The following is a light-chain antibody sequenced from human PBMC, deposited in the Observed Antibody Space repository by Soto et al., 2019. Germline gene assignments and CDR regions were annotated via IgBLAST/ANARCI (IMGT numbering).Light chain of an antibody. CDR3: QHADSFPLIT. J-gene: IGKJ5*01. CDR2: AAS. CDR1: QSIAGY. Sequence: DIQMTQSPSSLSASVGDRVTITCRASQSIAGYLSWYQQRPGKAPKFLIYAASSLQSGVPSRFSGSGSGTDFTLTISSLQPEDFATYYCQHADSFPLITFGQGTRLDIK. V-gene: IGKV1-39*01.